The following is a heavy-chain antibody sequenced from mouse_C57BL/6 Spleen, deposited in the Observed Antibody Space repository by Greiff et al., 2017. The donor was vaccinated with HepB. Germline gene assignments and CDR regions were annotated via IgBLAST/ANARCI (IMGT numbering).Heavy chain of an antibody. CDR1: GFTFSSYA. CDR3: ARDGGGRGTWFAY. V-gene: IGHV5-4*01. CDR2: ISDGGSYT. J-gene: IGHJ3*01. Sequence: EVQLVESGGGLVKPGGSLKLSCAASGFTFSSYAMSWVRQTPEKRLEWVATISDGGSYTYYPDNVKGRFTISRDNAKNNLYLQMSHLKSEDTAMYYCARDGGGRGTWFAYWGQGTLVTVSA.